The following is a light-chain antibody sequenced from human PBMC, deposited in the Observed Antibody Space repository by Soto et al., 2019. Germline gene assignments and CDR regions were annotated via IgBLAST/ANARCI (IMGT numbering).Light chain of an antibody. CDR3: QQSYSTQVT. CDR2: DAY. J-gene: IGKJ5*01. Sequence: EVVLTQSPVTLSLSPGERATLSCRASQSFRGLLAWYQQKPGQAPRLLIYDAYNRATGIPPRFSGSGSGTDFTLTISSLQPEDFATYYCQQSYSTQVTFGQGTRLEIK. V-gene: IGKV3-11*01. CDR1: QSFRGL.